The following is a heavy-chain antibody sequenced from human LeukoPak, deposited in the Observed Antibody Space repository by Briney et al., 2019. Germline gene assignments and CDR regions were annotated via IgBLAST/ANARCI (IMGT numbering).Heavy chain of an antibody. J-gene: IGHJ4*02. Sequence: SETLSLTCTVSGYSISSGYYWGWIRQPPGKGLEWIGSIYHSGSTYYNPSLKSRVTISVDTSKNQFSLKLSSVTAADTALYFCARQNYFDNSGYALDFWGQGKLVTVSS. D-gene: IGHD3-22*01. CDR3: ARQNYFDNSGYALDF. CDR2: IYHSGST. CDR1: GYSISSGYY. V-gene: IGHV4-38-2*02.